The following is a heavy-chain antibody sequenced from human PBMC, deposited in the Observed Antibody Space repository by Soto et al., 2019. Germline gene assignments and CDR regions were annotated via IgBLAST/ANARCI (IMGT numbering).Heavy chain of an antibody. D-gene: IGHD1-26*01. J-gene: IGHJ4*02. CDR2: IWFDVSNK. V-gene: IGHV3-33*01. CDR3: ASGIDYFDY. Sequence: QVLLVESGGGVVQPGRSLRLSCAASGLTLSSYAMHWVRQAPGKGLEWVAVIWFDVSNKYYSDSVKGRFTISRDISKNTLSLQMNSLRAEDKAVYYCASGIDYFDYWGQGTLVTVSS. CDR1: GLTLSSYA.